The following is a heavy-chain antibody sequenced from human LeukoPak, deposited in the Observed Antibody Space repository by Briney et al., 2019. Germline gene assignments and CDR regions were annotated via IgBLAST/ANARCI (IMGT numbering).Heavy chain of an antibody. CDR3: ARALPVAGTQWFDY. CDR1: GGSISSYY. D-gene: IGHD6-19*01. V-gene: IGHV4-59*08. Sequence: SETLSLTCTVSGGSISSYYWSWIRQPPGKGLEWIGYIYYSGSTNYNPSLKSRVTISVDTSKNQFSLKLSSVTAADTAVYYCARALPVAGTQWFDYWGQGTLVTVPS. J-gene: IGHJ4*02. CDR2: IYYSGST.